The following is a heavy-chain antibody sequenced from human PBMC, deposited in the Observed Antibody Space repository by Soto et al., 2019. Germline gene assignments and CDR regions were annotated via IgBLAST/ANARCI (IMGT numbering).Heavy chain of an antibody. V-gene: IGHV3-74*01. CDR2: INNDGSGT. J-gene: IGHJ4*02. Sequence: GGSLRLSCAASGFTFSNYWMHWVRQAPGKGLVWVSRINNDGSGTSYADSVKGRFTISRDNAKKTLYLQMNSLRAEDTAVYYCARDPSSWLDYWGQGTLVTVSS. CDR3: ARDPSSWLDY. D-gene: IGHD6-13*01. CDR1: GFTFSNYW.